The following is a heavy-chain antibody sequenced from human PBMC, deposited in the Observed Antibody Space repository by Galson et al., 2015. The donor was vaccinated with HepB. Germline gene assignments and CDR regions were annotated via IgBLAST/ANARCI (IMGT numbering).Heavy chain of an antibody. Sequence: SVKVSCKASGYTFTSYYMHWVRQAPGQGLEWMGIINPSGGSTSYAQKFQGRVTMTRDTSTSTVYMELSSLRSEDTAVYYCARLCSPTGISCGMDVWGQGTTVTVSS. V-gene: IGHV1-46*01. D-gene: IGHD1-1*01. CDR1: GYTFTSYY. CDR2: INPSGGST. CDR3: ARLCSPTGISCGMDV. J-gene: IGHJ6*02.